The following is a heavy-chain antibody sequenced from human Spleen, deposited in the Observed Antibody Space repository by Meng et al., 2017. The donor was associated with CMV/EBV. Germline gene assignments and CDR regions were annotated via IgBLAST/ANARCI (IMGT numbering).Heavy chain of an antibody. V-gene: IGHV1-2*02. D-gene: IGHD2-21*02. CDR3: LTDGA. J-gene: IGHJ5*02. Sequence: ASVKVSCKASGYTFTGYYMHWVRQAPGQGLEWMGWIKPSGGDTNYAQNFQGRVTMTRDTSISTAYMELSRLRSDDTAVYYCLTDGALGQGTLVTVSS. CDR2: IKPSGGDT. CDR1: GYTFTGYY.